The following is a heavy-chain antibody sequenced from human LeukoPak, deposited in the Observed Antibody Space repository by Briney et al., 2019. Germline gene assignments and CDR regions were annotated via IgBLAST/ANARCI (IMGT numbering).Heavy chain of an antibody. CDR1: GGTFSSYA. CDR2: TIPIFGTA. D-gene: IGHD3-22*01. Sequence: SVKVSCKASGGTFSSYAISWVRQAPGQGLEWMGGTIPIFGTANYAQKFQGRVTITADESTSTAYMELSSLRSEDTAVYYCAAAVITTYWFDPWGQGTLVTVSS. V-gene: IGHV1-69*13. CDR3: AAAVITTYWFDP. J-gene: IGHJ5*02.